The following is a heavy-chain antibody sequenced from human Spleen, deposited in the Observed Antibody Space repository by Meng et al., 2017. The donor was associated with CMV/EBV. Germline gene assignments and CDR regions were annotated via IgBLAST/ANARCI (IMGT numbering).Heavy chain of an antibody. Sequence: GGSLRLSCAASGFTFSSYAMNWVRQAPGKGLEWVSGISGSGSDTYYADSVKGRFTVSRANSKNTLYLQMNSLRGEDTAMYYCTKDLRIETPSDFWRDYCAWGQGTLVTVSS. CDR2: ISGSGSDT. J-gene: IGHJ5*02. D-gene: IGHD3-3*01. CDR1: GFTFSSYA. V-gene: IGHV3-23*01. CDR3: TKDLRIETPSDFWRDYCA.